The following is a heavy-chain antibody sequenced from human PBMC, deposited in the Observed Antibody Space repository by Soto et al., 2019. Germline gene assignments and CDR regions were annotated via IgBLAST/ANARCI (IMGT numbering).Heavy chain of an antibody. Sequence: PXETLSLTCTVSGFSIRTYYWGWIRQPAGKPLEWIGRIYPSGTTNYNPSLKSRVTLSLDTSKNQFSLNLSSVTAADTAVYYCAREGASGFGMDVWGQGNTVTVSS. D-gene: IGHD1-26*01. CDR1: GFSIRTYY. CDR3: AREGASGFGMDV. CDR2: IYPSGTT. V-gene: IGHV4-4*07. J-gene: IGHJ6*02.